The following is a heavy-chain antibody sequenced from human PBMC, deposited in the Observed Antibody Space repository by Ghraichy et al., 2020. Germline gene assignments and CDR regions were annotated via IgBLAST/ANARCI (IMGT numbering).Heavy chain of an antibody. Sequence: GGSLRLSCAASGFTFDDYAMHWVRQAPGKGLEWVSGISWNSGSIGYADSVKGRFTISRDNAKNSLYLQMNSLRAEDTALYYCAKDMCSSTSCYTSYYYGMDVWGQGTTVTVSS. D-gene: IGHD2-2*02. CDR2: ISWNSGSI. V-gene: IGHV3-9*01. CDR3: AKDMCSSTSCYTSYYYGMDV. CDR1: GFTFDDYA. J-gene: IGHJ6*02.